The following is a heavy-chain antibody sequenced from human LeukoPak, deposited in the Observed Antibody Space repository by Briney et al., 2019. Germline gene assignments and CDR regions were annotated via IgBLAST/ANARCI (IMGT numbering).Heavy chain of an antibody. J-gene: IGHJ4*02. CDR1: GYTFTGYY. CDR3: ARDPQTSAYYYGSGSFRALDY. Sequence: GASVKVSCKASGYTFTGYYMHWVRQAPGQGLEWMGWINPNSGGTNYAQKFQGRVTMTRDTSISTAYMELSRLRSDDTAVYYCARDPQTSAYYYGSGSFRALDYWGQGTLVTVSS. V-gene: IGHV1-2*02. CDR2: INPNSGGT. D-gene: IGHD3-10*01.